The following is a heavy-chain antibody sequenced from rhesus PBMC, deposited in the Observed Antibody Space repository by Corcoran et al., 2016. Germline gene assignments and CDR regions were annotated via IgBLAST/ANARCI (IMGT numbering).Heavy chain of an antibody. D-gene: IGHD6-25*01. J-gene: IGHJ3*01. Sequence: QLQLQESGPGLVKPSETLSLTCAVSGGSISSNYWSWIRQPPGKGLEWIGRIAGSGGRTDYNPSIKSRVTISTDTSKNQFSLKLSSVTAADTAVYYCASNSGSWNLGDAFDFWGQGLRVTVSS. CDR1: GGSISSNY. CDR3: ASNSGSWNLGDAFDF. V-gene: IGHV4-173*01. CDR2: IAGSGGRT.